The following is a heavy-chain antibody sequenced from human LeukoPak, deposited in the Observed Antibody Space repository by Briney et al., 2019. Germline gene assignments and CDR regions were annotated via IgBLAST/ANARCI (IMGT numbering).Heavy chain of an antibody. J-gene: IGHJ4*02. Sequence: GGSLRLSCAASGFTFSSYAMSWVRQAPGKGLEWVSAISGSGGSTYYADSVKGRFTISRDNSKNTLYLQMNSLRAEDTAVYYCARDGYDFWSGYYTSYYFDYWGQGTLVTVSS. CDR1: GFTFSSYA. D-gene: IGHD3-3*01. V-gene: IGHV3-23*01. CDR2: ISGSGGST. CDR3: ARDGYDFWSGYYTSYYFDY.